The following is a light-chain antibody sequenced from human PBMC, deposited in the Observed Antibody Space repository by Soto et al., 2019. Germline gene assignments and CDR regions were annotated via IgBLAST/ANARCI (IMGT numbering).Light chain of an antibody. CDR3: QQYDNLPGT. CDR1: QDISNY. V-gene: IGKV1-33*01. J-gene: IGKJ2*01. CDR2: DAS. Sequence: DIQMTQSPSSLSASVGDRVTITCQASQDISNYLNWYQQKPGKAPKLLIYDASNLETGVSSRFSGSGSGKDFTFTISSLQPEDISTYYCQQYDNLPGTFGQGTKLEIK.